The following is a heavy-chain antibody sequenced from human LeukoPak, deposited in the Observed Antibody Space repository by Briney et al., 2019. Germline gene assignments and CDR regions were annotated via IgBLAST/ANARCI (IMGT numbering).Heavy chain of an antibody. V-gene: IGHV3-11*01. Sequence: GGSLRLSCAASGFTFSDYYMSWIRQAPGKGLEGVSYISSSGSTIYYADSVKGRFTISRDNAKNSLYLQMNSLRAEDTAVYYCVAVVIQLLDAFDIWGQGTMVTVSS. D-gene: IGHD2-2*01. J-gene: IGHJ3*02. CDR1: GFTFSDYY. CDR3: VAVVIQLLDAFDI. CDR2: ISSSGSTI.